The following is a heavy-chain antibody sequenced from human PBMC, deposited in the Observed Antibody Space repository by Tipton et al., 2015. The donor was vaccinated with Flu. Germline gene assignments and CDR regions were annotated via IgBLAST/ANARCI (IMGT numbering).Heavy chain of an antibody. J-gene: IGHJ4*02. D-gene: IGHD3-22*01. CDR1: GYSFTSYW. CDR2: IYPGDSDT. V-gene: IGHV5-51*03. Sequence: QLVQSGAEVKKPGESLKISCKGSGYSFTSYWIGWVRQMPGKGLEWMGIIYPGDSDTRYSPSFQGQATISADKSISTAYLQWSSLKASDTAMYYCARTHYYYASSGLPFDYWGQGTLVTVSS. CDR3: ARTHYYYASSGLPFDY.